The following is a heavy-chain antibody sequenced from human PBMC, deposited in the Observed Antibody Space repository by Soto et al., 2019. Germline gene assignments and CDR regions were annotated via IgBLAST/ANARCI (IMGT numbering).Heavy chain of an antibody. V-gene: IGHV3-33*01. CDR2: IWYDGSNK. CDR1: GFTFSSYG. J-gene: IGHJ5*02. Sequence: QVQLVESGGGVVQPGRSLRLSCAAYGFTFSSYGMHWVRQAPGKGLEWVAVIWYDGSNKYYADSVKGRFTISRDNSKNTLYLQMNSLRAEDTAVYYCARARQLAPGEAHGWFDPWGQGTLVTVSS. D-gene: IGHD6-6*01. CDR3: ARARQLAPGEAHGWFDP.